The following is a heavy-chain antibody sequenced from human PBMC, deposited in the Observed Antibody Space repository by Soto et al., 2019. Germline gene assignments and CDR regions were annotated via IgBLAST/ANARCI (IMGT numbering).Heavy chain of an antibody. V-gene: IGHV1-69*01. J-gene: IGHJ4*02. CDR2: IIPIFGTA. CDR1: GGTFSSDA. Sequence: QVQLVQSGAEVKKPGSSVKVSCKASGGTFSSDAISWVRQAPGQGLEWMGGIIPIFGTANYAQKFQGRVTITADESTSTAYMDLSSLRSADTAVYYCARGASFGGVIGRFDYCGQGTLVTVSS. D-gene: IGHD3-16*02. CDR3: ARGASFGGVIGRFDY.